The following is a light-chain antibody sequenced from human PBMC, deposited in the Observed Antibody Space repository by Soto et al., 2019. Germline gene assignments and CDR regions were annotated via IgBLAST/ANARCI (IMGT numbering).Light chain of an antibody. Sequence: NGFTQSPGTLSLSPGERATPSCKALQSVSSYLAWYQQKPGQAPRLLIYDASNRATGIPARFSGSGSGTDFTLTISSLEPEDFAVYYCQQRSNWPPGSTFGQGTRLEN. CDR1: QSVSSY. J-gene: IGKJ5*01. CDR2: DAS. CDR3: QQRSNWPPGST. V-gene: IGKV3-11*01.